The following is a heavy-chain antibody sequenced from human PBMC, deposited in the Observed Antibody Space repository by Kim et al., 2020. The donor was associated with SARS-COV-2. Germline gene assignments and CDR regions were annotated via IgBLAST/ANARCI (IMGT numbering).Heavy chain of an antibody. V-gene: IGHV3-48*02. J-gene: IGHJ4*02. CDR3: ARDFDYYGSGRHDCDY. Sequence: SGKVRFTISRYNAKNSLYLQMNSLRDEDTAVYYCARDFDYYGSGRHDCDYWGQGTLVTVSS. D-gene: IGHD3-10*01.